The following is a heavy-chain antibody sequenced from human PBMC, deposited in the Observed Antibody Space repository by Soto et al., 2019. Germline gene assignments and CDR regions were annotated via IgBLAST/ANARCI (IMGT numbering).Heavy chain of an antibody. V-gene: IGHV3-23*01. CDR1: GIIFSNYA. CDR3: AKEYYSDSSFDS. J-gene: IGHJ4*02. D-gene: IGHD3-22*01. Sequence: GGSLRLSCATSGIIFSNYALSWVRQAPGKGLEWVSCISGSGGETYYADSVKGRFTISRDNSKNRLYLQMNSLRAEDTAIYYCAKEYYSDSSFDSWGQGTLVTVSS. CDR2: ISGSGGET.